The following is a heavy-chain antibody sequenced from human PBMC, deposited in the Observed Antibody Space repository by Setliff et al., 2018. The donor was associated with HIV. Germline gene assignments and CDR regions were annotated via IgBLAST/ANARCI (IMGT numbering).Heavy chain of an antibody. CDR3: AREIYGGNSRPFDY. J-gene: IGHJ4*02. V-gene: IGHV4-59*01. CDR1: GGSISSYY. CDR2: IYYNGNT. Sequence: KSSETLSLTCTVSGGSISSYYWSWIRQPPGKGLEWIGYIYYNGNTNYNPSLKSRVTISVDTSKNQLSLKLSSVTAADTAVYYCAREIYGGNSRPFDYWGQGTLVTVS. D-gene: IGHD4-17*01.